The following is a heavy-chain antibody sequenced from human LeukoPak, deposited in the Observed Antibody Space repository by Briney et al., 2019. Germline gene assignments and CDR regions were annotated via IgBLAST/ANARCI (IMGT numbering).Heavy chain of an antibody. CDR1: GFTFSSYA. CDR2: LGGSGGYT. D-gene: IGHD5-12*01. J-gene: IGHJ4*02. V-gene: IGHV3-23*01. CDR3: AKALRGLEIVPTIPIAFDY. Sequence: GGSLRLSCAASGFTFSSYAMSWVRQAPGKGLEWVSGLGGSGGYTYYADSVKGRFTISRDDSKNTLYLQMNSLRADDTAVYYCAKALRGLEIVPTIPIAFDYWGQGTLVTVSS.